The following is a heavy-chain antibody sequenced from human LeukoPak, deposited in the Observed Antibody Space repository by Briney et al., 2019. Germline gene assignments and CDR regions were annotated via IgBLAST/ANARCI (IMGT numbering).Heavy chain of an antibody. Sequence: ASVKVSCKASGYTFTGYYMHWVRQAPGQGLEWMGWINPNSGGTNYAQKFQGRVTMTRDTSISTAYMELSRLRSDDTAGYYCARDIERERGGYYFDYWGQGTLVTVSS. D-gene: IGHD3-16*01. CDR1: GYTFTGYY. J-gene: IGHJ4*02. CDR3: ARDIERERGGYYFDY. CDR2: INPNSGGT. V-gene: IGHV1-2*02.